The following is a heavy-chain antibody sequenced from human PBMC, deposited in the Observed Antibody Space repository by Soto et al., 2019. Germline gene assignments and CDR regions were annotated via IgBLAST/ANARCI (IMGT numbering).Heavy chain of an antibody. CDR3: ARHHVRGRTIAGAAEF. V-gene: IGHV4-34*01. J-gene: IGHJ4*02. Sequence: SETLSLTCAVYGGPRSGYYWSWIRQPPWKALEWLGEINHSGNTNYNPSLKSRVTISVDTSKNQLFLTLSSVTAADTAMYYCARHHVRGRTIAGAAEFWGQGTLVTVSS. CDR2: INHSGNT. D-gene: IGHD1-26*01. CDR1: GGPRSGYY.